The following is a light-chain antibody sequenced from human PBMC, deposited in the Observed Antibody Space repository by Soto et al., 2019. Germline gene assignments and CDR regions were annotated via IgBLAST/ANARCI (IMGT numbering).Light chain of an antibody. Sequence: GASSDVGNYNVVSWYQHHPGRAPKVLIYEGTKRPSGVSNRFSGSTSGNVASLTISGLQAEDEANYYCCSYAGSDTYVFGTGTKVTVL. CDR1: SSDVGNYNV. V-gene: IGLV2-23*01. J-gene: IGLJ1*01. CDR3: CSYAGSDTYV. CDR2: EGT.